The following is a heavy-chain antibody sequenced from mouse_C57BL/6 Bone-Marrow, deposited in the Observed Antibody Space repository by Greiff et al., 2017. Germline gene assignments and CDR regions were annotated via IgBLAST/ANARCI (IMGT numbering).Heavy chain of an antibody. V-gene: IGHV14-4*01. CDR3: TTHYFDY. J-gene: IGHJ2*01. CDR2: IDPENGDT. CDR1: GFNIKDDY. Sequence: VQLQQSGAELVRPGASVKLSCTASGFNIKDDYMHWVKQRPEQGLEWIGWIDPENGDTEYASKFQGKATITADTSSNTAYLQLSSLKSEDTAVYYCTTHYFDYWGQGTTLTVSS.